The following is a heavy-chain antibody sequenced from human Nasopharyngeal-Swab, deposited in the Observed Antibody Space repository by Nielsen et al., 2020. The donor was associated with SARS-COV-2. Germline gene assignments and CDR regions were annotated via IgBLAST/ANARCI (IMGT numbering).Heavy chain of an antibody. Sequence: SLILPCPASGITFRNYEMHWVRQAPGKALQWVSSISSGRAYLHYADSVKGRFTISRDNSKKPLYLQMNSLRAEDTAVYYCAKDQVKYCICGSCYFDCWGQGALVTVSS. J-gene: IGHJ4*02. V-gene: IGHV3-23*01. CDR1: GITFRNYE. CDR3: AKDQVKYCICGSCYFDC. D-gene: IGHD2-15*01. CDR2: ISSGRAYL.